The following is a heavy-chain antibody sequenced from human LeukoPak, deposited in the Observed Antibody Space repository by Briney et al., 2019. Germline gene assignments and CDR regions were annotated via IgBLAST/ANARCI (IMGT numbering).Heavy chain of an antibody. CDR3: ARGRQQLVPFDY. D-gene: IGHD6-13*01. CDR2: IIPIFGTA. Sequence: SVKVSCKASGGTFSSYAISWVRQAPGRGLEWMGGIIPIFGTANYAQKFQGRVTITTDESTSTAYMELSSLRSEDTAVYYCARGRQQLVPFDYWGQGTLVTVSS. J-gene: IGHJ4*02. CDR1: GGTFSSYA. V-gene: IGHV1-69*05.